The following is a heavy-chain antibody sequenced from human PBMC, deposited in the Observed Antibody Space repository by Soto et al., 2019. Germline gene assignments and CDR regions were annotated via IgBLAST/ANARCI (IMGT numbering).Heavy chain of an antibody. CDR2: IDYSGST. CDR3: ARDLLWGGLRDWYFDL. D-gene: IGHD2-21*02. CDR1: GGSISSGDYY. J-gene: IGHJ2*01. V-gene: IGHV4-30-4*01. Sequence: QVQLQESGPGLVKPSQTLSLTCTVSGGSISSGDYYWSWIRQPPGKGLEWIGYIDYSGSTYYNPSLQSRVTISVDTSKNKFSLKLSSVTAADTAVYYCARDLLWGGLRDWYFDLWGRGTLVTVSS.